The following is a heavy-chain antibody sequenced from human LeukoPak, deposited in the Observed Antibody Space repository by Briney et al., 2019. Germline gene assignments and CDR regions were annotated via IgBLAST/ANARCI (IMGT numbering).Heavy chain of an antibody. CDR1: GFTFSNYG. D-gene: IGHD3-10*01. CDR3: AKDQGAHYYGSGSYYPFDY. V-gene: IGHV3-NL1*01. CDR2: ISGSGDST. Sequence: GGSLRLSCAASGFTFSNYGMHWVRQAPGKGLEWVSAISGSGDSTYYADSVKGRFTISRDNSKNTLYLQMNSLRAEDTAVYYCAKDQGAHYYGSGSYYPFDYWGQGTLVTVSS. J-gene: IGHJ4*02.